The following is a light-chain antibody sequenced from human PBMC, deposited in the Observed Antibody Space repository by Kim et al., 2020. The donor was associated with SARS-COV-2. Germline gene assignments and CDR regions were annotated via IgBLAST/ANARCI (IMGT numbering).Light chain of an antibody. Sequence: APGKTTKITWGGNNIGSKSVHWYQKKTGQAPVLGIYYDSDRPSGIPERISGSNSGNTATLTISRVEAGDEADYYCQVWDSSSDHVVFGGGTQLTVL. CDR2: YDS. V-gene: IGLV3-21*04. CDR3: QVWDSSSDHVV. CDR1: NIGSKS. J-gene: IGLJ2*01.